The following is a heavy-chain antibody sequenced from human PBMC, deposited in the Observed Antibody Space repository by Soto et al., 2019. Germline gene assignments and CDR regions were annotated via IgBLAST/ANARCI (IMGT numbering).Heavy chain of an antibody. CDR3: ARELGYCSGGKCYSLNAFDI. Sequence: QLQLQESGPGLVKPSETLSLTCTVSGGSISISGYYWVLIRQPPGKGLEWIASIYYSGSTYYNPSLKSRVTIYGDTSKNPFSLKLSSVTAADTAVYYCARELGYCSGGKCYSLNAFDIWGQGTMVTVSS. CDR2: IYYSGST. J-gene: IGHJ3*02. CDR1: GGSISISGYY. D-gene: IGHD2-15*01. V-gene: IGHV4-39*01.